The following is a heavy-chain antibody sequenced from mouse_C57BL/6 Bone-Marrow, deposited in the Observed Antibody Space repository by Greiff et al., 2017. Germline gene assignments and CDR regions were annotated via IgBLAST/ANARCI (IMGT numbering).Heavy chain of an antibody. CDR2: IHPNSGST. J-gene: IGHJ2*01. CDR1: GYTFTGYW. D-gene: IGHD2-2*01. V-gene: IGHV1-64*01. CDR3: ARRRYMVTTGFDY. Sequence: QVQLQQPGAELVKPGASVKLSCKASGYTFTGYWMHWVKQRPGQGLEWIGMIHPNSGSTNYNEKFKSKATLTVDKSSSTAYMQLSSLTSEDSAVYYCARRRYMVTTGFDYWGQGTTLTVSS.